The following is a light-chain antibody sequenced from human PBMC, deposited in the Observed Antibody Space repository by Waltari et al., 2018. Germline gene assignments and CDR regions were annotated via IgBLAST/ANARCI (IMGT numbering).Light chain of an antibody. CDR3: SSWTTSDTRKVI. Sequence: QSALTQPASVSGSPGQSITISCTGTSGDVGGYDYVSWYQQHPGNAPTLVIYDVTNRPSGISDRFSGSKSGTTASLSISGLQAEDEADYFCSSWTTSDTRKVIFGGGTKLTVL. J-gene: IGLJ2*01. CDR2: DVT. V-gene: IGLV2-14*03. CDR1: SGDVGGYDY.